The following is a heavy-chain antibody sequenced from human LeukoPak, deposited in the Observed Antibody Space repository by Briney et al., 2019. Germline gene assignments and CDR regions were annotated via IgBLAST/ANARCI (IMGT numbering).Heavy chain of an antibody. CDR2: INPNSGGT. J-gene: IGHJ4*02. CDR1: GYTFTGYY. CDR3: ARDDTSGWYDWNYFDY. Sequence: ASVKVSCKASGYTFTGYYMHWVRQAPRQGLEWMGWINPNSGGTNYAQKFQGRVTMTRDTSISTAYMELSRLRSDDTAVYYCARDDTSGWYDWNYFDYWGQGTLVTVSS. V-gene: IGHV1-2*02. D-gene: IGHD6-19*01.